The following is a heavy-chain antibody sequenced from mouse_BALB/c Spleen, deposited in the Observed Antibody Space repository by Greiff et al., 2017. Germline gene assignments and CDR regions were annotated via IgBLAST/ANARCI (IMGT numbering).Heavy chain of an antibody. CDR2: ISSGSSTI. Sequence: EVQLVESGGGLVQPGGSRKLSCAASGFTFSSFGMHWVRQAPEKGLEWVAYISSGSSTIYYADTVKGRFTISRDNPKNTLFLQMTSLRSEDTAMYYCAREGPYSGDYWGQGTTLTVSS. CDR3: AREGPYSGDY. J-gene: IGHJ2*01. CDR1: GFTFSSFG. V-gene: IGHV5-17*02. D-gene: IGHD3-1*01.